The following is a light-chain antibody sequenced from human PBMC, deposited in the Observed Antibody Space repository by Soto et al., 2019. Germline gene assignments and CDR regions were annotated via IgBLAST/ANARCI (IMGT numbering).Light chain of an antibody. J-gene: IGKJ3*01. V-gene: IGKV1-39*01. CDR1: QSISSY. CDR2: AAT. CDR3: QHTYSTPFT. Sequence: EIQMTQSPSPLSASVGDRVTITCRSSQSISSYVNWYQQKPEIAPRLLIFAATNLQTGVPSRFSGSGSGTDFTLTISRLQPEDFGTYFCQHTYSTPFTFGPGTKVDI.